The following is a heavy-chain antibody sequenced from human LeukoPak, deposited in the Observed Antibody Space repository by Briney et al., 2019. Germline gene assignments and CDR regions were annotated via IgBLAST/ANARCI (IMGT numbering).Heavy chain of an antibody. CDR3: ARRRFGDSALDY. V-gene: IGHV4-59*08. CDR2: ISHSGDT. J-gene: IGHJ4*02. D-gene: IGHD3-16*01. CDR1: GVSISGHY. Sequence: KPSETLSLTCSVSGVSISGHYWSWIRLPPGKGLEWIGYISHSGDTRYSPSLKSRVTISLDTSKNQFSLTLNSVTAADTAVYYCARRRFGDSALDYWGQGTMVSVSS.